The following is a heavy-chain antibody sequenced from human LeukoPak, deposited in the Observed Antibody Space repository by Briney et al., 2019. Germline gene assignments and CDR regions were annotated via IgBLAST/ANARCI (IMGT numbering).Heavy chain of an antibody. D-gene: IGHD4-23*01. CDR2: ISYDGSNK. V-gene: IGHV3-30*04. Sequence: GGSLGLSCAASGFTFSSYAMHWVRQAPGKGLEWVAVISYDGSNKYYADSVKGRFTISRDNSKNTLYLQMNSLRAEDTAVYYCAGDYGGNSDYYYGMDVWGQGTTVTVSS. J-gene: IGHJ6*02. CDR3: AGDYGGNSDYYYGMDV. CDR1: GFTFSSYA.